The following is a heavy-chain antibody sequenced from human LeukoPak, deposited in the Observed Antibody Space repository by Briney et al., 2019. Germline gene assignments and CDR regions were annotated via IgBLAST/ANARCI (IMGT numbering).Heavy chain of an antibody. Sequence: SETLSLTCAVSGGSISSSSYYWGWIRQPPGKGLEWIGTIYYSGSTYYNPSLKSRVTISVDTSKNQFSLKLSSVTAADTAVYYCARHSRNLYYFDYWGQGTLVTVSS. CDR3: ARHSRNLYYFDY. CDR2: IYYSGST. V-gene: IGHV4-39*01. CDR1: GGSISSSSYY. J-gene: IGHJ4*02. D-gene: IGHD1-14*01.